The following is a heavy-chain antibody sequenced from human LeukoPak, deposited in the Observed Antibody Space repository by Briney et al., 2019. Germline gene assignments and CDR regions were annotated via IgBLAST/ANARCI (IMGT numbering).Heavy chain of an antibody. V-gene: IGHV3-23*01. J-gene: IGHJ4*02. D-gene: IGHD6-6*01. CDR3: AKETSDHRY. CDR1: GLTFSSYA. Sequence: GGSLRLSCAASGLTFSSYAMSWVRQAPGKGLGWVSTISGSGGGTYYADSVKGRFTISRDNSKNTLYLQMNSLRAEDTAVYYCAKETSDHRYWGQGTLVTVSS. CDR2: ISGSGGGT.